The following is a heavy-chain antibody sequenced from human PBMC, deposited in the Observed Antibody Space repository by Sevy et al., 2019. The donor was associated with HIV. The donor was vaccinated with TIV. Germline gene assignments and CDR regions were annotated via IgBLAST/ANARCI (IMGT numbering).Heavy chain of an antibody. Sequence: SENLSLTCVVYGGSFSGYYWSWIRQPPGKGLEWIGEINHSGSTNYNPSLKSRVTISADTSKNQFSLKLSSVTAADTAVYYCATRRGHLSFDYWGQGTLVTVSS. J-gene: IGHJ4*02. CDR1: GGSFSGYY. CDR3: ATRRGHLSFDY. CDR2: INHSGST. V-gene: IGHV4-34*01.